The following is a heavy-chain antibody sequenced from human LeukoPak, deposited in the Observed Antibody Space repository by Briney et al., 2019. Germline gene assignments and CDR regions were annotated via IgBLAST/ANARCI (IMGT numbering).Heavy chain of an antibody. J-gene: IGHJ6*02. CDR1: GFTFSSYW. V-gene: IGHV3-74*01. D-gene: IGHD3-10*01. CDR2: INSDGSST. CDR3: ARDLAAYGSGSYYSYYYGMDV. Sequence: GGSLRLSCAASGFTFSSYWMHWVRQAPGKGLVWVSRINSDGSSTSYADSVKGRFTISRDNAKNTLYLQMNSLRAEDTAVYYCARDLAAYGSGSYYSYYYGMDVWGQGTTVTVSS.